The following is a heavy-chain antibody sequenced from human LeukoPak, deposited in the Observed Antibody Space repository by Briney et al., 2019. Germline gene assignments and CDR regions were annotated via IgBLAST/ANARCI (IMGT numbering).Heavy chain of an antibody. Sequence: SVKVSCKASGGTFSSYAISWVRQAPGQGLEWMGGIIPIFGTANYAQKFQGRVTITADKSTSTAYMELSSLRSEDTAVYYCARAGTAPLRLYYMDVWGKGTTVTVSS. V-gene: IGHV1-69*06. D-gene: IGHD1-1*01. CDR3: ARAGTAPLRLYYMDV. J-gene: IGHJ6*03. CDR2: IIPIFGTA. CDR1: GGTFSSYA.